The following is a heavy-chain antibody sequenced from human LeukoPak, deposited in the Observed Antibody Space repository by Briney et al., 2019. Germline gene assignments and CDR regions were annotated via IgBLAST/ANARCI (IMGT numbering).Heavy chain of an antibody. CDR1: GGSISSGCYY. V-gene: IGHV4-61*02. Sequence: SQTLSLTCTVSGGSISSGCYYWSWIRQPAGKGLEWIGRIYTSGSTNYNPSLKSRVTISVDTSKNQFSLKLSSVTAADTAVYYCARDQYEVEDDSSGYPYYYYYGMDVWGQGTTVTVSS. CDR2: IYTSGST. D-gene: IGHD3-22*01. J-gene: IGHJ6*02. CDR3: ARDQYEVEDDSSGYPYYYYYGMDV.